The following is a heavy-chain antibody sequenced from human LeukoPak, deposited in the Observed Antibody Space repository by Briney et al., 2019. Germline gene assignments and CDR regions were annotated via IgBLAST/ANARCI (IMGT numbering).Heavy chain of an antibody. CDR2: ISYDGSNK. D-gene: IGHD3-9*01. V-gene: IGHV3-30*18. J-gene: IGHJ4*02. CDR1: GFTFSSYG. Sequence: GRSLRLSCAASGFTFSSYGMHWVRQAPGKGLEWVAVISYDGSNKYYADSVKGRFTISRGNSKNTLYLQMNSLRAEDTAVYYCAKDGRYFDCLYPDYWGQGTLVTVSS. CDR3: AKDGRYFDCLYPDY.